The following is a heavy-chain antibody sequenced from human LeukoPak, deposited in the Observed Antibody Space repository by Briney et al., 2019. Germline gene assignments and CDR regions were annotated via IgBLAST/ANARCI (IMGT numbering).Heavy chain of an antibody. CDR3: ARHFAYSSSSYLGY. D-gene: IGHD6-6*01. CDR2: VYYTGST. CDR1: GGSVSNYY. V-gene: IGHV4-59*08. Sequence: SETLSLTCSVSGGSVSNYYWSWIRQPPGKGLEWIGYVYYTGSTNYNPSLKSRVTMFEDKSKNQFSLRLYSVTVADTAVYYCARHFAYSSSSYLGYWGQGSLVTVSS. J-gene: IGHJ4*02.